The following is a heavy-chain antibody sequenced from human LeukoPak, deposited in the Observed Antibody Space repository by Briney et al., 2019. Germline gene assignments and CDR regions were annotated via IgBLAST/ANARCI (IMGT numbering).Heavy chain of an antibody. CDR1: GYSFTSYW. V-gene: IGHV3-33*01. J-gene: IGHJ3*01. CDR3: ARDRFMVRGVMVGSFDL. D-gene: IGHD3-10*01. Sequence: GESLKISCKGSGYSFTSYWIGWVRQAPGKGLEWVAVIGYDGNNKYDADSVKGRFTISRDNSKNMMYLQMNSLRAEDTAVYYCARDRFMVRGVMVGSFDLWGQGTMVTVSS. CDR2: IGYDGNNK.